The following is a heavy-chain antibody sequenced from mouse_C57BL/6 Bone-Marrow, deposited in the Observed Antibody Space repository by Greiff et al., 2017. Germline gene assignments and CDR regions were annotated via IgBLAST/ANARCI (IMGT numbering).Heavy chain of an antibody. V-gene: IGHV5-6*02. J-gene: IGHJ3*01. D-gene: IGHD2-5*01. CDR1: GFTFSSYG. Sequence: EVKLVESGGDLVKPGGSLKLSCAASGFTFSSYGMSWVRQTPDKRLEWVATISSGGSYTYYPDSVKGRFTISRDNAKNTLYLQMSSLKSEDTAMYYCARQSSGDYSNFWFAYWGQGTLVTVSA. CDR2: ISSGGSYT. CDR3: ARQSSGDYSNFWFAY.